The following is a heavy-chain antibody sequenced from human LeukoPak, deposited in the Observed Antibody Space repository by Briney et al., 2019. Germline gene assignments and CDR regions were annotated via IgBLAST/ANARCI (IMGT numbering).Heavy chain of an antibody. CDR2: SSDRGDTT. J-gene: IGHJ4*02. V-gene: IGHV3-23*01. CDR1: GFTLSSYA. CDR3: AKAYLGIRDY. D-gene: IGHD7-27*01. Sequence: GGSLRLSCGASGFTLSSYAMSWVRQAPGKGLEWVSFSSDRGDTTEYADSVKGRFTISRDNSKNTLYLQMNGLRAEDTAIYYCAKAYLGIRDYWGQGTLVTVSS.